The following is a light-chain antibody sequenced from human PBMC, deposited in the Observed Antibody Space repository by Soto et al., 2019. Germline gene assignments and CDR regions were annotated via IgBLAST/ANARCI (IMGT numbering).Light chain of an antibody. J-gene: IGLJ2*01. CDR2: EGT. Sequence: QSVLTQPASVSGSPGQSITISCTGTSSDVGSYNLVSWYQQHPGKAPKLIIYEGTKRPSGVSNRFSGSKSGNTASLTISGLQAEDEADYYCCSYAGSTTLVFGGGPQLTVL. CDR1: SSDVGSYNL. CDR3: CSYAGSTTLV. V-gene: IGLV2-23*01.